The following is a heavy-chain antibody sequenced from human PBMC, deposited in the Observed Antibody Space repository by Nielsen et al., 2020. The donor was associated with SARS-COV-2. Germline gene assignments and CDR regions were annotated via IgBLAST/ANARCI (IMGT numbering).Heavy chain of an antibody. CDR3: ARARLHYDILTGYQNGEFFDY. CDR2: IYYSGST. D-gene: IGHD3-9*01. V-gene: IGHV4-31*02. Sequence: WIRQPPGKGLEWIGYIYYSGSTYYNPSLKSRVTISVDTSKNQFSLKLSSVTAADTAVYYCARARLHYDILTGYQNGEFFDYWGQGTLVTVSS. J-gene: IGHJ4*02.